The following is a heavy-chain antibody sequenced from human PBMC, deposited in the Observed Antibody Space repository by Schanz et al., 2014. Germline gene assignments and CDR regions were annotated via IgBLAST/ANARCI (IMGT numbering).Heavy chain of an antibody. J-gene: IGHJ4*02. Sequence: EVQLVESGGGLVQPGGSLRLSCAASGFTFSSYWMHWVRQAPGKGLEWVSALSGGGDRIYYADSVKGRFTITRDNSKNTLYLQMSSLRAEDTAVYYCAKVWGSDYFYPFDYWGQGTLVTVSS. D-gene: IGHD3-22*01. V-gene: IGHV3-23*04. CDR2: LSGGGDRI. CDR3: AKVWGSDYFYPFDY. CDR1: GFTFSSYW.